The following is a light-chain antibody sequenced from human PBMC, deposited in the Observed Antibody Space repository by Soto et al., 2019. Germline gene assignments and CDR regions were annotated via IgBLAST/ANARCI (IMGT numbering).Light chain of an antibody. CDR2: GAS. CDR3: QQYGSSPRT. Sequence: EIVLSQSPGTLSLSPGERATLSCRASQSVSGSYLAWYQQKPGQPPRLLISGASSRATGIPDRFSGSGSGTDFTLTISRLEPEDFAVYYCQQYGSSPRTFGQGTKVEIK. V-gene: IGKV3-20*01. CDR1: QSVSGSY. J-gene: IGKJ1*01.